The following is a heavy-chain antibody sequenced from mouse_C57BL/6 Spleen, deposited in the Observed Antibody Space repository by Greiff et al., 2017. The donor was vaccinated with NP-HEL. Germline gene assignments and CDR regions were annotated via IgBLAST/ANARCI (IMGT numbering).Heavy chain of an antibody. CDR1: GFSLTSYG. J-gene: IGHJ3*01. CDR2: IWGVGST. CDR3: DSGRGIPFAY. V-gene: IGHV2-6*01. Sequence: HVKLVESGPGLVAPSQSLSIPCTVSGFSLTSYGVDWVRQSPGKGLEWLGVIWGVGSTNYNSALKSRLSISKDNSKSQVVLKMNSLQTDDTAMYYCDSGRGIPFAYWGQGTLVTVSA.